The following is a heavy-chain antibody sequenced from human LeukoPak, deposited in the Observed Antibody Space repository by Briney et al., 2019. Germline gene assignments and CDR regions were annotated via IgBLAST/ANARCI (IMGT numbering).Heavy chain of an antibody. Sequence: TGGSLRLSCAASGFTFNNYAMNWVRQAPGKGLEWVSTIVGSGGSTYHADSVKGRFTISRDNSKNMQYLQMNSLRAGDTAVYYCAKDRSSVTIDAFDIWGQGTMVTVSS. V-gene: IGHV3-23*01. D-gene: IGHD4-17*01. CDR1: GFTFNNYA. J-gene: IGHJ3*02. CDR2: IVGSGGST. CDR3: AKDRSSVTIDAFDI.